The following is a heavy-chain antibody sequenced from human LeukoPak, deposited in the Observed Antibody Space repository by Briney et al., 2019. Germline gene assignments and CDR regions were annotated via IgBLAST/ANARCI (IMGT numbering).Heavy chain of an antibody. J-gene: IGHJ1*01. D-gene: IGHD3-22*01. CDR2: IYSSGCT. Sequence: SETLSLTCTVSGGSISSYYWSWIRQPAGKGLEWIGRIYSSGCTNYNPSLKSRVTMSVDTSKNQFSLKLSSVTAADTAVYYCARELYYDSSGFRYFQHWGQGTLVTVSS. CDR1: GGSISSYY. V-gene: IGHV4-4*07. CDR3: ARELYYDSSGFRYFQH.